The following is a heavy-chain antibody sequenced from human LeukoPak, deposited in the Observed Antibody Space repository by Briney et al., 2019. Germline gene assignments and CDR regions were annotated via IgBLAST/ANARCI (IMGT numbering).Heavy chain of an antibody. CDR1: GYTFTSYG. CDR2: ISAYNGNT. D-gene: IGHD3-10*01. J-gene: IGHJ5*02. CDR3: ARGPRMGYYGSGSPPSNP. Sequence: GASVKVSCKASGYTFTSYGISWVRQAPGQGLEWMGWISAYNGNTNYAQKLQGRVTMTTDTSTSTAYMELSSLRSEDTAVYYCARGPRMGYYGSGSPPSNPWGQGTLVTVSS. V-gene: IGHV1-18*01.